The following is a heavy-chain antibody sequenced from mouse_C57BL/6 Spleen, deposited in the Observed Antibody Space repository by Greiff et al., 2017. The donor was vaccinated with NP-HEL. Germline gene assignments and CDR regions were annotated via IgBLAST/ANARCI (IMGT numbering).Heavy chain of an antibody. V-gene: IGHV1-54*01. Sequence: QVQLKESGAELVRPGTSVKVSRKASGYAFTNYLIEWVKQRPGQGLEWIGVINPGSGGTNYNEKFKGKATLTADKSSSTAYMQLSSLTSEDSAVYFCAVSGSPFDYWGQGTTLTVSS. CDR2: INPGSGGT. D-gene: IGHD3-2*02. CDR1: GYAFTNYL. J-gene: IGHJ2*01. CDR3: AVSGSPFDY.